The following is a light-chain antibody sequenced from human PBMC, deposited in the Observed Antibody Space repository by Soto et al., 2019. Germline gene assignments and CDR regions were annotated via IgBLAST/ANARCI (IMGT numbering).Light chain of an antibody. Sequence: DIVMTQSPDSLAVSLGERATINCKSSQSVLYSSNNKNYLAWYQHKPGLPPKLLIYWASTRESGVPDRFSGSGSGTDFTLTISSLQAEDVAVYYCQQYYLTPPAFDQGTKVEIK. J-gene: IGKJ1*01. CDR3: QQYYLTPPA. V-gene: IGKV4-1*01. CDR1: QSVLYSSNNKNY. CDR2: WAS.